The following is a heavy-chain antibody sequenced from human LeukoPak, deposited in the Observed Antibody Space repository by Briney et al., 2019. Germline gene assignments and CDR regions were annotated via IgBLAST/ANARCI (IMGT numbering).Heavy chain of an antibody. CDR3: ARGYSSGWRGYYFDY. D-gene: IGHD6-19*01. CDR2: ISGSGGST. Sequence: RGSLRLSCAASELSLSNYAMTWVRQAPGKGLEWVSGISGSGGSTYYADSVKGRFTISRDNSKNTLYLQMNSLRAEDTAVYYCARGYSSGWRGYYFDYWGQGTLVTVSS. V-gene: IGHV3-23*01. CDR1: ELSLSNYA. J-gene: IGHJ4*02.